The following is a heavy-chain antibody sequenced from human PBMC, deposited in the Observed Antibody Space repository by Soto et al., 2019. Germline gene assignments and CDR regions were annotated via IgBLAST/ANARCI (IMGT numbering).Heavy chain of an antibody. J-gene: IGHJ5*02. V-gene: IGHV3-23*01. Sequence: XXSLRLYFAASGFTFSSYAMRWVHQAPGKGLEWVSAISGSGGSTYYADSVKGRFTISRGNSKSTLYLQMNSLRAEETAVYYCARYDYDILTGPWGWFDPWGQGTLVTVSS. CDR2: ISGSGGST. D-gene: IGHD3-9*01. CDR3: ARYDYDILTGPWGWFDP. CDR1: GFTFSSYA.